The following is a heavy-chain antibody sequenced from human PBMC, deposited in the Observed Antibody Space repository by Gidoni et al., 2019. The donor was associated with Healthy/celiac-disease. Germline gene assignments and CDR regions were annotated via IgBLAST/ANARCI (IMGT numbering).Heavy chain of an antibody. Sequence: EVQLVESGGGLVQPGGSLRLSCAASGFTFSSYSMTWVRQAPGKGLEWVSYISSSSSTIYYADSVKGRFTISRDNAKNSLYLQMNSLRDEDTAVYYCARDGYSGYDYPDYYYGMDVWGQGTTVTVSS. CDR1: GFTFSSYS. CDR2: ISSSSSTI. J-gene: IGHJ6*02. D-gene: IGHD5-12*01. V-gene: IGHV3-48*02. CDR3: ARDGYSGYDYPDYYYGMDV.